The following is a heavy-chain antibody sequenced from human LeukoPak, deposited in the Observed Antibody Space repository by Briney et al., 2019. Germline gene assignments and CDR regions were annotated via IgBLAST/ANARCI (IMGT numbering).Heavy chain of an antibody. CDR3: ATFYGDRDY. Sequence: SETLSLTCTVSGGSISSSSYYWGWIRQPPGKGLEWIGSIYYSGSTYYNPSLKSRVTISVDTSKNQFSLKLSSVTAADTAVYHCATFYGDRDYWGQGTLVTVSS. V-gene: IGHV4-39*01. D-gene: IGHD4-17*01. CDR1: GGSISSSSYY. CDR2: IYYSGST. J-gene: IGHJ4*02.